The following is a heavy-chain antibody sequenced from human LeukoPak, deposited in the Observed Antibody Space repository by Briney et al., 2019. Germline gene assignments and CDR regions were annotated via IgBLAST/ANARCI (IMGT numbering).Heavy chain of an antibody. Sequence: SETLSLTCTVSGGSISSSSYYWGWIRQPPGKGLEWIGSIYYSGSTYYNPSLKSRVTISLDTSKSQFSLKMNSLTAADTAVYYCARDASYSYESSGSPPLDHWGQGTLVTVSS. CDR1: GGSISSSSYY. D-gene: IGHD3-22*01. J-gene: IGHJ4*02. CDR2: IYYSGST. V-gene: IGHV4-39*07. CDR3: ARDASYSYESSGSPPLDH.